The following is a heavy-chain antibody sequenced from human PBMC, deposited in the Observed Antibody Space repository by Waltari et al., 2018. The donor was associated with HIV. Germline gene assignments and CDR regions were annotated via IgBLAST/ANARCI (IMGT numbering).Heavy chain of an antibody. J-gene: IGHJ6*02. CDR2: ISSSSIYI. D-gene: IGHD3-22*01. CDR1: GFTFSSYS. CDR3: ARQDSSGGNYYYGMDV. Sequence: SCAASGFTFSSYSMNWVRQAPGKGLEWVSSISSSSIYISYADLVKGRFTISRDNAKNSLYLQMNSLRAEDTAVYYCARQDSSGGNYYYGMDVWGQGTTVTVSS. V-gene: IGHV3-21*01.